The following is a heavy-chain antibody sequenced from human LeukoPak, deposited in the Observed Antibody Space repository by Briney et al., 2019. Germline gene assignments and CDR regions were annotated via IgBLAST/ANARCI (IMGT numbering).Heavy chain of an antibody. V-gene: IGHV3-48*03. D-gene: IGHD3-22*01. CDR3: ARGAYYDSSGPIDY. CDR2: ISSSGSTI. J-gene: IGHJ4*02. CDR1: GFTFSSYE. Sequence: GGSLRLSCAASGFTFSSYEMNWVRQAPGKGLEWVSYISSSGSTIYYADSVKGRFTISRDNSKKTLYLQMNSLRAGDTAVYYCARGAYYDSSGPIDYWGQGTLVTVSS.